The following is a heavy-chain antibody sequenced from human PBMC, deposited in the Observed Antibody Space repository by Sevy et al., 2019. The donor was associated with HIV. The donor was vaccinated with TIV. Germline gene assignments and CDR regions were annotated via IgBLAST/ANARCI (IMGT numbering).Heavy chain of an antibody. CDR2: ISYDGSNK. Sequence: GGSLRLSCAASGFTFSSYGMHWVRQAPGKGLEWVAVISYDGSNKYYADSVKGQFTISIDKSKNTLYLQMNSLRAEDTAVYYCAKDGDYYDSSAYFDYWGQGTLVTVSS. CDR1: GFTFSSYG. V-gene: IGHV3-30*18. J-gene: IGHJ4*02. D-gene: IGHD3-22*01. CDR3: AKDGDYYDSSAYFDY.